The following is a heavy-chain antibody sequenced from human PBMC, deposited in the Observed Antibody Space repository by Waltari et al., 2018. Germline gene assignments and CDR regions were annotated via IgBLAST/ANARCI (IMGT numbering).Heavy chain of an antibody. D-gene: IGHD1-26*01. J-gene: IGHJ4*02. Sequence: EVQLVESGGGLVQPGGSLRLTCAASGLAFSRYWMSWVRQGPGKGLCGVANIKEDGKVKYYEDPAKGRFTSSRDNVKNSLYLQMNSLRAEDTAFYYCARVTLVGATLGDYWGQGTLVTVSS. CDR1: GLAFSRYW. CDR2: IKEDGKVK. V-gene: IGHV3-7*01. CDR3: ARVTLVGATLGDY.